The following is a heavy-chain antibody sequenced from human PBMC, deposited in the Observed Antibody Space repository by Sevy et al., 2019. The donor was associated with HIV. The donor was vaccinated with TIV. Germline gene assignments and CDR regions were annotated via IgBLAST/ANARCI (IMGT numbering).Heavy chain of an antibody. J-gene: IGHJ4*02. D-gene: IGHD5-12*01. V-gene: IGHV4-31*03. Sequence: SETLSLTCTVSGGSISSGGYYWSWIRQHPGKGLEWIGYIYYSGSTYYNPSLKSRVTISVDTSKNQFSLKLSSVTAADTAVYYCARAGVGSVATIPYFDYWGQGTLVTVSS. CDR2: IYYSGST. CDR3: ARAGVGSVATIPYFDY. CDR1: GGSISSGGYY.